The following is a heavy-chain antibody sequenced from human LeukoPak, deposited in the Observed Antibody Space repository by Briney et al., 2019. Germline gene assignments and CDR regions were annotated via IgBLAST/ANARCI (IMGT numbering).Heavy chain of an antibody. CDR1: GVTFSTYG. D-gene: IGHD2-15*01. CDR3: ARVPQCRGGSCYSLLRYYYYGMDV. Sequence: PGGSLRLSCAASGVTFSTYGMHWVRQAPGKGLEWVAVIWYDGSKKYHADSVKGRFTISRDNSKNTLYLQMNSLRAEDTAVYYCARVPQCRGGSCYSLLRYYYYGMDVCGQGTTVTVSS. CDR2: IWYDGSKK. V-gene: IGHV3-33*01. J-gene: IGHJ6*02.